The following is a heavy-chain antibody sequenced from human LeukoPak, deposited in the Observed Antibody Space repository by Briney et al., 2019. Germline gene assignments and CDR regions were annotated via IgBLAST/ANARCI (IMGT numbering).Heavy chain of an antibody. J-gene: IGHJ1*01. CDR3: TRAGSGLYCSGGSCYSEH. CDR1: GFTFGDYA. CDR2: IRSKAYGGTT. Sequence: GGSLRLSCTASGFTFGDYAMSWFRQAPGKGLEWVGFIRSKAYGGTTEYAASVKGRFTISRDDSKSIAYLQMNSLKTEDTAVYYCTRAGSGLYCSGGSCYSEHWGQGTLVTVSS. V-gene: IGHV3-49*03. D-gene: IGHD2-15*01.